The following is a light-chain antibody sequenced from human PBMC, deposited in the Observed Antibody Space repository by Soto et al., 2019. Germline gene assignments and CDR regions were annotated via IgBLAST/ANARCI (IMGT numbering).Light chain of an antibody. V-gene: IGLV2-14*03. Sequence: QSALTQPASVPGSPGQSITISCTGTSSDVGGYNFVSWYQQHPGKAPKLMIYEVTSRPSGVSNRFSGSKSGNTASLTISGLQAEDEAEYYCNSYTTSSTLVFGTGTKVTV. J-gene: IGLJ1*01. CDR1: SSDVGGYNF. CDR3: NSYTTSSTLV. CDR2: EVT.